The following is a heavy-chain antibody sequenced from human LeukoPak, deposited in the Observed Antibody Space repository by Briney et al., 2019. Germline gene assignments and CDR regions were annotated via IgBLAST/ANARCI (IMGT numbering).Heavy chain of an antibody. V-gene: IGHV4-59*08. CDR1: GGSITSYY. CDR3: ASSYFYDGNRYFDY. J-gene: IGHJ4*02. Sequence: KPSETLSLTCNVSGGSITSYYWNWIRQPPGKGLERIGYIYYTGSTNSNPSLKSRLTISLDTSKKQFSLKLSSVTAADTAIYYCASSYFYDGNRYFDYWGQGALVTVSS. CDR2: IYYTGST. D-gene: IGHD3-22*01.